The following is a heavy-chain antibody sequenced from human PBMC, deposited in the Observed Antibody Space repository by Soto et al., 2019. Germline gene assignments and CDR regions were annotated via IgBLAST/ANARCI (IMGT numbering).Heavy chain of an antibody. Sequence: TLSLTCTVADGSIISGGYYCSWIRQHPGKGLEWIGYIYYSGSTYYNPSLKSRVTISVDTSKNQFSLKLSSVTAADTAVYYCAREALYSSHSSYYYMDVWGKGTTVPVSS. J-gene: IGHJ6*03. D-gene: IGHD6-13*01. CDR2: IYYSGST. V-gene: IGHV4-31*03. CDR1: DGSIISGGYY. CDR3: AREALYSSHSSYYYMDV.